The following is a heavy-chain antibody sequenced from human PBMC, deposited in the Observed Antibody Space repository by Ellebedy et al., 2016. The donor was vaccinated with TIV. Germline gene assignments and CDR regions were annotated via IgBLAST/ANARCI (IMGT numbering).Heavy chain of an antibody. CDR2: INPDNGDT. D-gene: IGHD2-15*01. J-gene: IGHJ4*02. V-gene: IGHV1-3*01. CDR1: GYTFSSSK. Sequence: AASVKVSCKASGYTFSSSKMHWVRQAPGQRPEWMGWINPDNGDTKHSQKFHARVTITRDTFASTAYMELSSLRSEDTAVYQCARARGGCSGDGCYADFDFWGQGTLVTVSS. CDR3: ARARGGCSGDGCYADFDF.